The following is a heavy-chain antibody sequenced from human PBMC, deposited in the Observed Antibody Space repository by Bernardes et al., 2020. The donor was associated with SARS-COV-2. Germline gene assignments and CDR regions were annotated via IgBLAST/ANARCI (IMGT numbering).Heavy chain of an antibody. J-gene: IGHJ4*02. D-gene: IGHD3-22*01. CDR3: ARESYYDNSGYSFDY. V-gene: IGHV1-46*01. CDR2: INPSGGGS. CDR1: GYIFPSYY. Sequence: ASVKVSCKASGYIFPSYYMHWVRQAPGKGLEWMGIINPSGGGSTYAEKFEDRVTMTSDTSTNVVYMEMTGLRSDDTAIYYCARESYYDNSGYSFDYWGQGTLVTVSS.